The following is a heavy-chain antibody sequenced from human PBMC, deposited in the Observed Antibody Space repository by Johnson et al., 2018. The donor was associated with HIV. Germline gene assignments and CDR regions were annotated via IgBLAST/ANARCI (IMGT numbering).Heavy chain of an antibody. Sequence: QLVESGGGLVQPGGSLRLSCAASGFTFSSYDMHWVRQATGKGLEWVSAIGTAGDTYYPGSVKGRFTISRENAKNSLYLQMNSLSAEDTAGYYCARAAYSGSHHDAFDIWGQGTMVTVSS. CDR1: GFTFSSYD. CDR3: ARAAYSGSHHDAFDI. CDR2: IGTAGDT. D-gene: IGHD1-26*01. J-gene: IGHJ3*02. V-gene: IGHV3-13*01.